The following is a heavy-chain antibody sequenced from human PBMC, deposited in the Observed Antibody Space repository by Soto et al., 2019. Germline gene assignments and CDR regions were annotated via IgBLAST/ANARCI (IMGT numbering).Heavy chain of an antibody. V-gene: IGHV4-4*02. D-gene: IGHD3-22*01. Sequence: QVQLQESGPGLVKPSGTLSLTCAVSGGSISSSNWWSWVRQPPGKGLEWIGEIYHSGSTNYNPSLQSQVSTSVDKSKHHFSLKLSSVSAADTAVYYCARSPDSSGYYPRWYYYGMDVWGQGTTVTVSS. CDR1: GGSISSSNW. CDR2: IYHSGST. J-gene: IGHJ6*02. CDR3: ARSPDSSGYYPRWYYYGMDV.